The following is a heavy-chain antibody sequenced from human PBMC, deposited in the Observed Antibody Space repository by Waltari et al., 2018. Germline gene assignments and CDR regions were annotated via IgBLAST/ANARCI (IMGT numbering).Heavy chain of an antibody. J-gene: IGHJ3*02. D-gene: IGHD6-6*01. V-gene: IGHV4-39*07. CDR3: ARDCRGRIIAARLGAVDI. Sequence: QLQLQESGPGLVKPSETLSLTCTVSGGSISSSSYYWGWIRQPPGKGLEWIGSIYYSGGTYYNPSLKSRVTISVDTSKNQFSLKLSSVTAADTAVYYCARDCRGRIIAARLGAVDIWGQGTMVTVSS. CDR2: IYYSGGT. CDR1: GGSISSSSYY.